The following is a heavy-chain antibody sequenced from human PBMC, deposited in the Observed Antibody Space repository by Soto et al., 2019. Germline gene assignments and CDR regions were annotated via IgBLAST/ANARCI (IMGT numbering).Heavy chain of an antibody. J-gene: IGHJ4*02. Sequence: PGGSLRLSCAASGLTFSSYSMSWVRQAPGKGLEWVSYISSSSSTIYYADSVKGRFTISRDNAKNLVYLQMNYLRVEDTAVYFCATGYCSGDHCITLKSASDYWGQGSLVTVSS. D-gene: IGHD2-15*01. CDR1: GLTFSSYS. V-gene: IGHV3-48*04. CDR2: ISSSSSTI. CDR3: ATGYCSGDHCITLKSASDY.